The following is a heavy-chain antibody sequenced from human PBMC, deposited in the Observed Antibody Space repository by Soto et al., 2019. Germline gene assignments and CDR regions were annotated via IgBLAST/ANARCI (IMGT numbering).Heavy chain of an antibody. CDR2: IYAGGGA. Sequence: GGSLRLSCAASGFTVSNSYMTWVRQVPGKGLDYVSVIYAGGGAYYADSVRGRFIISRDSYMNTLYLQMNSLRAEDTAVYYCARDLGGVLYDSWGQGALVTVSS. CDR3: ARDLGGVLYDS. V-gene: IGHV3-66*01. J-gene: IGHJ4*02. D-gene: IGHD2-15*01. CDR1: GFTVSNSY.